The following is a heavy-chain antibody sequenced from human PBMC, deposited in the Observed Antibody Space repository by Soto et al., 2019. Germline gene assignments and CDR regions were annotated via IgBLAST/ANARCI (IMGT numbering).Heavy chain of an antibody. J-gene: IGHJ3*02. CDR2: VNPNSGNT. CDR1: GYTFTSYD. D-gene: IGHD3-10*02. Sequence: ASVKVSCKASGYTFTSYDINWVRQATGQGLEWMGWVNPNSGNTGYAQKFQGRVTMTRNTSISTAYMELSSLRSEDTAVYYCARGMLGLDAFDIWGQGTMVTVSS. V-gene: IGHV1-8*01. CDR3: ARGMLGLDAFDI.